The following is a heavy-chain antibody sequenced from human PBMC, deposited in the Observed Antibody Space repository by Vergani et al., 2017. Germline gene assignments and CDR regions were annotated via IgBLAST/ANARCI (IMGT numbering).Heavy chain of an antibody. J-gene: IGHJ4*02. CDR2: INHSGST. CDR3: ARAYAVWQGVGATTR. D-gene: IGHD1-26*01. Sequence: QVQLQQWGAGLLKPSETLSLTCAVYGGSFSGYYWSWIRQPPGKGLEWIGEINHSGSTNYNPSLKGRVTISVETSKDQCSLKLSSVTAADTAVYYGARAYAVWQGVGATTRWGQGTLVTVSS. V-gene: IGHV4-34*01. CDR1: GGSFSGYY.